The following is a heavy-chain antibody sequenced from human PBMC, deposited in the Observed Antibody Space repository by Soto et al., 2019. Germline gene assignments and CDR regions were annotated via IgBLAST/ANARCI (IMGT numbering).Heavy chain of an antibody. J-gene: IGHJ4*02. D-gene: IGHD1-1*01. CDR3: GQWPGDWNARTIDY. V-gene: IGHV1-18*01. CDR1: GYTFTSYG. Sequence: QVQLVQSGAEVKKPGASVKVSCKASGYTFTSYGISWVRQAPGQGLEWMGWISAYNGNTNSAQKLQGRVTMTTDTATSTAYMELRSLGTDETAVYSFGQWPGDWNARTIDYWGQGTLVTVSS. CDR2: ISAYNGNT.